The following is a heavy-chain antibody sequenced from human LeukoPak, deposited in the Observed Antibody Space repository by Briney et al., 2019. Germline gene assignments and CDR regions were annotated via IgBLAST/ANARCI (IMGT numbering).Heavy chain of an antibody. V-gene: IGHV4-34*01. CDR2: INHSGST. Sequence: PSETLSPTCAVYGGSFSGYYWSWIRQPPGKGLEWIGEINHSGSTNYNPSLKSRVTISVDKSKNQFSLKLSSVTAADTAVYYCATTRGYGGNSVGYWGQGTLVTVSS. J-gene: IGHJ4*02. CDR1: GGSFSGYY. CDR3: ATTRGYGGNSVGY. D-gene: IGHD4-23*01.